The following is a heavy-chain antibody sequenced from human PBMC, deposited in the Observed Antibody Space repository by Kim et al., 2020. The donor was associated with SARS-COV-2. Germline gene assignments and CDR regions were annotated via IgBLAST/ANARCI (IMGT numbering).Heavy chain of an antibody. V-gene: IGHV3-21*01. Sequence: YADAVKSRITISRDNAKNSLYLQMNSLRAEDTAVYYCAGDYYDSSGPVAYWGQGTLVTVSS. D-gene: IGHD3-22*01. J-gene: IGHJ4*02. CDR3: AGDYYDSSGPVAY.